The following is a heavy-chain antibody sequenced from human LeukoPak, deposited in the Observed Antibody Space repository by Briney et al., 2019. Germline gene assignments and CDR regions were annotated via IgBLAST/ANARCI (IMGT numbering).Heavy chain of an antibody. CDR1: GFTFSSYA. V-gene: IGHV3-23*01. J-gene: IGHJ4*02. D-gene: IGHD3-22*01. CDR2: ISGSGDST. CDR3: ASSPYDSSGYYYY. Sequence: GGSLRLSCAASGFTFSSYAMNWVRQAPGKGLEWVSTISGSGDSTYYADSVKGRFTISRDNSKNTLYLQMNSLRAEGAAVYYCASSPYDSSGYYYYWGQGTLVTVSS.